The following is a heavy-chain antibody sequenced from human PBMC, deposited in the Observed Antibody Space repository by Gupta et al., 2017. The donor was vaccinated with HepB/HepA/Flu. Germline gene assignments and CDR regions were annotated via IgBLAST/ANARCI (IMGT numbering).Heavy chain of an antibody. CDR2: ISYDVSKK. V-gene: IGHV3-30*18. J-gene: IGHJ4*02. D-gene: IGHD3-10*01. Sequence: QVQLVESGGGVVQPGRSLRLSCVASGFTLNSFGMHWVRQAPGKGLEWVAIISYDVSKKYYADSVKGRFTISRDNSKNTLYLQMNSLRAEDTAVYYCAKSLVGWFGELFDYWGQGTLVTVSS. CDR3: AKSLVGWFGELFDY. CDR1: GFTLNSFG.